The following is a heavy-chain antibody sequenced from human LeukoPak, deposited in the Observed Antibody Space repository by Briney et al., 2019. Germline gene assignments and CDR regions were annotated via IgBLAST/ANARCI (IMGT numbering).Heavy chain of an antibody. J-gene: IGHJ6*02. Sequence: ASVTVSCKPSGYSFTSYWIHRVRQAPGQGLEWLGWINPNSGGTNYVQKFQGRVTMTRDTSISTAYLELSRLRSDDTAVYYCGLTVTYSYGMDVWGQGTTVTVSS. CDR1: GYSFTSYW. V-gene: IGHV1-2*02. CDR3: GLTVTYSYGMDV. CDR2: INPNSGGT. D-gene: IGHD4-17*01.